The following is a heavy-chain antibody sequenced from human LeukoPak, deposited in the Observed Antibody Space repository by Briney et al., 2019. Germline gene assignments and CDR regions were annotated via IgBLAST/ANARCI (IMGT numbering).Heavy chain of an antibody. D-gene: IGHD4-11*01. V-gene: IGHV4-39*02. CDR2: IYSGGET. Sequence: PSETLSLTCTVSGDSISSSHYYWGWIRQSPGKGLEWIGSIYSGGETHYNPSLNSRVTIFLDTSKNRFSLNLISVTAIDTAVYYCVRDYSNFVQGDWGQGTLVTVSS. J-gene: IGHJ4*02. CDR1: GDSISSSHYY. CDR3: VRDYSNFVQGD.